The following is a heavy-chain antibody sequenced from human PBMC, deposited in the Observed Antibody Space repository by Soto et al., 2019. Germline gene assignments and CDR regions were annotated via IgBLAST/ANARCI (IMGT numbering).Heavy chain of an antibody. CDR3: AKSMNINYYYYGMDV. Sequence: GGSLRLSCAASGFTFSSYGMHWVRQAPGKGLEWVAVISYDGSNKYYADSVKGRFTISRDNSKNTLYLQMNSLRAEDTAVYYCAKSMNINYYYYGMDVWGRGTTVTVSS. V-gene: IGHV3-30*18. CDR1: GFTFSSYG. CDR2: ISYDGSNK. J-gene: IGHJ6*02.